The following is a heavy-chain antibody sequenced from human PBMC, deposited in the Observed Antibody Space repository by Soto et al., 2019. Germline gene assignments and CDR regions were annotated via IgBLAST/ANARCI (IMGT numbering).Heavy chain of an antibody. CDR2: IWYDGSNK. CDR1: GFTFSSYG. J-gene: IGHJ3*02. CDR3: ARGWPYGSGSYRLSTNAFDI. Sequence: GGSLRLSCAASGFTFSSYGMHWVRQAPGKGLEWVAVIWYDGSNKYYADSVKGRFTISRDNSKNTLYLQMNSLRAEDTAVYYCARGWPYGSGSYRLSTNAFDIWGQGTMVTVSS. V-gene: IGHV3-33*01. D-gene: IGHD3-10*01.